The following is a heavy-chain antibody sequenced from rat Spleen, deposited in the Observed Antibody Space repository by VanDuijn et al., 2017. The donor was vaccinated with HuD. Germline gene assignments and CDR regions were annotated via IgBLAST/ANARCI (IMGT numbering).Heavy chain of an antibody. J-gene: IGHJ2*01. D-gene: IGHD4-3*01. Sequence: EVQLVESGGGLVQPGRSLKLSCAASGFTFSHFYMAWVRQTPTKGLEWVASITNTGGSTYYPDSVKGRFTISRDNAKSTLYLQMNSLRSEDTAIYYCARAGNSGTYYFDYWGQGVMVTVSS. CDR3: ARAGNSGTYYFDY. CDR1: GFTFSHFY. V-gene: IGHV5-25*01. CDR2: ITNTGGST.